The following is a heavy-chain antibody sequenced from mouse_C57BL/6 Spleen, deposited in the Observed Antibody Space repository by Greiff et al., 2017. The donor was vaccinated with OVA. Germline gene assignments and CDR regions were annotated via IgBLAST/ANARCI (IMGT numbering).Heavy chain of an antibody. J-gene: IGHJ2*01. CDR2: IDPSDSET. V-gene: IGHV1-52*01. Sequence: QFQLQQPGAELVRPGSSVKLSCKASGYTFTSYWMHWVKQRPIQGLEWIGNIDPSDSETHYNQKFKDKATLTVDKSSSTAYMQLSSLTSEDSAVYYCARKGGSSGYYFDYWGQGTTLTVSS. CDR1: GYTFTSYW. CDR3: ARKGGSSGYYFDY. D-gene: IGHD3-2*02.